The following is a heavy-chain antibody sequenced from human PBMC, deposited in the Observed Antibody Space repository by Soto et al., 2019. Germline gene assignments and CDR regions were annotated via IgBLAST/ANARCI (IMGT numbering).Heavy chain of an antibody. J-gene: IGHJ4*02. Sequence: VGSLRLAWAASGFSFSTDSMSWVRQAPGKGLEWVSAVSGTGGRTYYADYVKGRFTSSSDNSKNTLYLQMNRLRAEDSAVYYCAKDYHEMATIGPYYLDCRGQGKRVTVS. V-gene: IGHV3-23*01. CDR1: GFSFSTDS. CDR3: AKDYHEMATIGPYYLDC. D-gene: IGHD5-12*01. CDR2: VSGTGGRT.